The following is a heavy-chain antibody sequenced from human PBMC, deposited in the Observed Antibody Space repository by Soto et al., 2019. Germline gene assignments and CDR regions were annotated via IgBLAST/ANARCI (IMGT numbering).Heavy chain of an antibody. J-gene: IGHJ3*02. CDR3: ARTTVTTDDDAFDI. CDR2: INHSGST. V-gene: IGHV4-34*01. Sequence: SETLSLTCAFYGGSFSGYYWSWIRQPPGKGLEWIGEINHSGSTNYNPSLKSRVTISVDTSKNQFSLKLSSVTAADTAVYYCARTTVTTDDDAFDIWGQGTMVTVS. CDR1: GGSFSGYY. D-gene: IGHD4-17*01.